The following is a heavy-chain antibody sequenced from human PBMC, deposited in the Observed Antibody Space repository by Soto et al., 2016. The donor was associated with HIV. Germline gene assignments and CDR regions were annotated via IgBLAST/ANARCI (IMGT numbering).Heavy chain of an antibody. J-gene: IGHJ3*01. CDR1: GFTFSNYA. V-gene: IGHV3-23*01. CDR3: AKDSYGWDAFDV. CDR2: ISGTGDTT. D-gene: IGHD6-19*01. Sequence: VQLLESGGASVRPGGSPRLSCAASGFTFSNYAMSWVRQAPGKGLEWVSSISGTGDTTYYADAVKGRFTIYRDNSRDTLYLQMDSLRTEDTALYYRAKDSYGWDAFDVWGQGTMVTVSS.